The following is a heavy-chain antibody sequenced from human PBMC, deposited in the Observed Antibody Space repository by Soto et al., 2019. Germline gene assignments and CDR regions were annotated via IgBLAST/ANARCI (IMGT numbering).Heavy chain of an antibody. CDR2: IIPILGVA. V-gene: IGHV1-69*02. D-gene: IGHD3-10*01. Sequence: QVQLVQSGAEVKKPGSSVKDSCQASGGTFSSYTISWVQQAPGQELEWMGRIIPILGVANYVQKFQGRVTITADKSTSTAYMELSSLRSEVTAVYYWAPRRGDGYNDYWGQGPLVTVSS. CDR3: APRRGDGYNDY. J-gene: IGHJ4*02. CDR1: GGTFSSYT.